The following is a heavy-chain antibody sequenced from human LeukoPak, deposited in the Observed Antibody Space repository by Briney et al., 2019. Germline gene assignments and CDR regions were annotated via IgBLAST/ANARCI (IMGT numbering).Heavy chain of an antibody. CDR3: ARERINSYGSPFGY. D-gene: IGHD5-18*01. V-gene: IGHV3-53*01. J-gene: IGHJ4*02. CDR2: IYSGGST. CDR1: GFTFSNAW. Sequence: GGSLRLSCAASGFTFSNAWMSWVRQAPGKGLEWVSVIYSGGSTYYADSVKGRFTISRDNSKNTLYLQMNSLRAEDTAVYYCARERINSYGSPFGYWGQGTLVTVSS.